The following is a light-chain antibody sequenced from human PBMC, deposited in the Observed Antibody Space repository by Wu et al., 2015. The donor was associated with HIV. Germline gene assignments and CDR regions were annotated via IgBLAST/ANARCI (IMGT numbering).Light chain of an antibody. CDR1: QSVTSTY. CDR3: QQYVTWPRT. Sequence: EIALTQSPGTLSLSPGERATLSCRASQSVTSTYLAWHQQKPGQAPRLLIYAASSRATGIPDRFSGSGSGTDFTLTISRVEPEDSAVYYCQQYVTWPRTFGQGTKVEIK. J-gene: IGKJ1*01. CDR2: AAS. V-gene: IGKV3-20*01.